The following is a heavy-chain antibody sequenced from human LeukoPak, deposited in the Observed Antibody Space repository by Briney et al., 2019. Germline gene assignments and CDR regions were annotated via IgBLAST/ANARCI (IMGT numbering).Heavy chain of an antibody. CDR2: ISYDGYDK. V-gene: IGHV3-30-3*01. Sequence: QPGGSLRLSCAASGFTFNEYAMHWVRQTPGKGLEWVALISYDGYDKSYADSVRGRFTISRDNSKNTLNLQMDSLRSEDTAVYYCARDFFPIADSTWYEIGYWGQGTLVTVSS. J-gene: IGHJ4*02. D-gene: IGHD2-21*01. CDR1: GFTFNEYA. CDR3: ARDFFPIADSTWYEIGY.